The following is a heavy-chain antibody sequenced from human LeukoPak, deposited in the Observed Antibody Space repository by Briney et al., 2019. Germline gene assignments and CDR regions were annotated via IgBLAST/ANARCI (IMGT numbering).Heavy chain of an antibody. J-gene: IGHJ4*02. V-gene: IGHV3-9*01. CDR3: AKGMD. CDR1: GFTFDDYA. CDR2: ISWNSGSI. Sequence: PGRSLRLSCAASGFTFDDYAMHWVRQAPGKGLEWVSGISWNSGSIGYADSVKGRFTISRDNAKNSLYLQMNSLRAEDTALYYCAKGMDWGQGTLVTVSS.